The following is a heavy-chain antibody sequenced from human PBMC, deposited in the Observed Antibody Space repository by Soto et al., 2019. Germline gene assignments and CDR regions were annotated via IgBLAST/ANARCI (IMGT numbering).Heavy chain of an antibody. Sequence: GGSPRLSCAASGFTFSDYYMSWIRQAPGKGLEWVSYISSSSSYTNYADSVKGRFTISRDNAKNSLYLQMNSLRAEDTAVYYCARANDYYDSSGPTGPFDYWGQGTLVTVSS. CDR3: ARANDYYDSSGPTGPFDY. V-gene: IGHV3-11*06. D-gene: IGHD3-22*01. J-gene: IGHJ4*02. CDR2: ISSSSSYT. CDR1: GFTFSDYY.